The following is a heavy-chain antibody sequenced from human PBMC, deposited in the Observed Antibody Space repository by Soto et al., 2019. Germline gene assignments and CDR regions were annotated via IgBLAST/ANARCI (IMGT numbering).Heavy chain of an antibody. V-gene: IGHV3-23*01. CDR3: AKGLLRYFDWSSERDWFDP. Sequence: GGSLRLSCAASGFTFSTYAVTWVRQAPGKGLEWVSTIYGSGGNTKYADSVKGRFTISRDNSKNTVYLQMNSLRAEDTAVYYCAKGLLRYFDWSSERDWFDPWGQGTLVTVSS. CDR2: IYGSGGNT. CDR1: GFTFSTYA. D-gene: IGHD3-9*01. J-gene: IGHJ5*02.